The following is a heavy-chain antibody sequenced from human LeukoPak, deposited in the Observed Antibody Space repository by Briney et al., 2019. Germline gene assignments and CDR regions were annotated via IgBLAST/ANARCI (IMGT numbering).Heavy chain of an antibody. CDR1: GFTFNSYW. CDR3: ARGATQLFEY. Sequence: AGGSLRLSRAASGFTFNSYWMHWVRQAPGNGLVWVSRINPDGSSTNYADSVKGRFTISRDNAKNTLYLQMNSLTAEDTAVYYCARGATQLFEYWGQGTLVTVSS. D-gene: IGHD5-18*01. J-gene: IGHJ4*02. V-gene: IGHV3-74*01. CDR2: INPDGSST.